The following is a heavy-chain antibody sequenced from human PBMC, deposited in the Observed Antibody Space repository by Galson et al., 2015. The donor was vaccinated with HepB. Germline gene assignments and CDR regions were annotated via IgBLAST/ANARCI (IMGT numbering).Heavy chain of an antibody. Sequence: TVSGGSISTYYWSWIRQPPGKGLEWVGYMFHSGTTYYNSSLKSRVTMSADKSKNQFSLNLSSVTAADTAVYFCARVSFRLRGGAFDIWGQGTAVTVSS. D-gene: IGHD3-16*01. V-gene: IGHV4-59*01. CDR1: GGSISTYY. CDR3: ARVSFRLRGGAFDI. CDR2: MFHSGTT. J-gene: IGHJ3*02.